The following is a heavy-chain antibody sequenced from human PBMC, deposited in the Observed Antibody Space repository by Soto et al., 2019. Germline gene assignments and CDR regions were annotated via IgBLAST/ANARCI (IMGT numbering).Heavy chain of an antibody. V-gene: IGHV1-69*01. D-gene: IGHD3-22*01. J-gene: IGHJ4*02. CDR1: GGSFSSFS. CDR2: IFPILGTA. CDR3: TSFDSNGYYPQNHY. Sequence: QVILAQSGAEVKKPGSSVKVSCKVSGGSFSSFSINWVRQAPGQRFEWMGGIFPILGTANFTQKFQDRVTFTADESTATAYMTLSSLTSEDTAFYYCTSFDSNGYYPQNHYWGPGTQVTVSS.